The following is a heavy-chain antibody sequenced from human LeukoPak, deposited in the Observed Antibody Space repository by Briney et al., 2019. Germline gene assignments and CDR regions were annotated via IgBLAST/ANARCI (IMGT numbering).Heavy chain of an antibody. J-gene: IGHJ4*02. CDR3: ARKKRGYSYGFDY. V-gene: IGHV4-34*01. Sequence: SETLSLTCAVYGGSFSGYYWSWIRQPPGKGLEWIGEINHSGSTNYNPSLKSRVTISVDTSKNQFSLKLSSVTAADTAMYYCARKKRGYSYGFDYWGQGTLVTVSS. D-gene: IGHD5-18*01. CDR1: GGSFSGYY. CDR2: INHSGST.